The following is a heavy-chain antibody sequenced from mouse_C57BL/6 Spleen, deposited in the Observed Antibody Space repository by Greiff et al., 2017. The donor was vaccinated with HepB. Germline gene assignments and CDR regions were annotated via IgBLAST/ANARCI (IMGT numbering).Heavy chain of an antibody. Sequence: EVQLQQSGPELVKPGASVKISCKASGYSFTGYYMNWVKQSPEKSLEWIGEINPSTGGTTYNQKFKAKATLTVDKSSSTAYMQLKSLTSEDSAVYYCARGGVTTGDYWGQGTTLTVSS. CDR3: ARGGVTTGDY. J-gene: IGHJ2*01. CDR1: GYSFTGYY. CDR2: INPSTGGT. V-gene: IGHV1-42*01. D-gene: IGHD2-2*01.